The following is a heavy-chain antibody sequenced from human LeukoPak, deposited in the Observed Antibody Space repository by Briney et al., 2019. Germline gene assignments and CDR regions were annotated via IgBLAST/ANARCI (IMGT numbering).Heavy chain of an antibody. Sequence: SETLSLTCTVSGGSLSSSSYYWGWIRQPPGKGLEWIGSIYYSGSTYYNPSLKSRVTISVDTSKNQFSLKLSSVTAADTAVYYCARQDIVVVPAAIAAFDTWGQGTMVTVSS. CDR2: IYYSGST. CDR1: GGSLSSSSYY. D-gene: IGHD2-2*01. J-gene: IGHJ3*02. CDR3: ARQDIVVVPAAIAAFDT. V-gene: IGHV4-39*01.